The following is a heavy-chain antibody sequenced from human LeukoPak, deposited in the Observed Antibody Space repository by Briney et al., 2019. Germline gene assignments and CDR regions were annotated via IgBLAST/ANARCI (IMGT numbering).Heavy chain of an antibody. J-gene: IGHJ4*02. CDR1: GGSISSYF. Sequence: SETLSLTCTVSGGSISSYFWSWIRQPPGKGLEWIGYIYYSGTTNYNPSLKSRVTISVDTSKNQFSLRLSSVTAADTAVYYCAREPRSPGGRGRPFDFWGQGTLVTVSS. V-gene: IGHV4-59*01. D-gene: IGHD2-15*01. CDR2: IYYSGTT. CDR3: AREPRSPGGRGRPFDF.